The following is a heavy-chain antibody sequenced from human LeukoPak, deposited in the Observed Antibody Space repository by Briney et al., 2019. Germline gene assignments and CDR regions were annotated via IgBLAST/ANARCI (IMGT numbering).Heavy chain of an antibody. D-gene: IGHD4-11*01. CDR2: ISYDGSNK. J-gene: IGHJ6*02. CDR1: GFTFSSYE. V-gene: IGHV3-30*18. Sequence: GGSLRLSCAASGFTFSSYEMNWVRQAPGKGLEWVAVISYDGSNKYYADSVKGRFTISRDNSKNTLYLQMNSLRAEDTAVYYCAKSPTPRHYYYGMDVWGQGTTVTVSS. CDR3: AKSPTPRHYYYGMDV.